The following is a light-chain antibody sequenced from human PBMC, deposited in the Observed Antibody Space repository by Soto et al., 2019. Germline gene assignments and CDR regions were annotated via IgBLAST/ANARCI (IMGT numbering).Light chain of an antibody. CDR3: QQYGNSPWT. CDR2: GAS. J-gene: IGKJ1*01. V-gene: IGKV3-20*01. Sequence: EILLTQSPGTLSLSPGERATLSCRASQSVSSISLAWYQQKPGQAPRLLIYGASSRATGIPDRFSGSGSGTDFTLTISRLEPEDFAVYYCQQYGNSPWTFGQGTKVEIK. CDR1: QSVSSIS.